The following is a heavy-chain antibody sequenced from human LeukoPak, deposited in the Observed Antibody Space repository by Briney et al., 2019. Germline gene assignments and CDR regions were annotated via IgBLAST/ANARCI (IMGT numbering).Heavy chain of an antibody. CDR2: IYHSGST. D-gene: IGHD3-22*01. CDR3: ASFPAYYYDSSGYK. V-gene: IGHV4-30-2*01. Sequence: SQTLSLTCAVSGGSISSGGYCWSWIRQPPGKGLEWIGYIYHSGSTYYNPSLKSRVTISVDRSKNQFSLKLSSVTAADTAVYYCASFPAYYYDSSGYKWGQGTLVTVSS. CDR1: GGSISSGGYC. J-gene: IGHJ4*02.